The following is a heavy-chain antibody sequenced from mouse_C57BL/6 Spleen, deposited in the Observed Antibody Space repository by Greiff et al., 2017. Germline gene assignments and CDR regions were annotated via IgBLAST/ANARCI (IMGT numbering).Heavy chain of an antibody. V-gene: IGHV1-82*01. J-gene: IGHJ4*01. Sequence: QVQLQQSGPELVKPGASVKISCKASGYAFSSSWMNWVKQRPGKGLEWIGRIYPGDGDTNYNGKFKGKATLTADKSSSTAYMQLSSLTSEDSAVYFCARGEGAMAYWGQGTSVTVSS. CDR1: GYAFSSSW. CDR3: ARGEGAMAY. CDR2: IYPGDGDT.